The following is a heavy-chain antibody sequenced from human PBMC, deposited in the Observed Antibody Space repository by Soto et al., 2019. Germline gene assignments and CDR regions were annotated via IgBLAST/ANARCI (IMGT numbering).Heavy chain of an antibody. V-gene: IGHV4-4*02. Sequence: SETLSLTCAVSGGSISSSNWWSWVRQPPGKGLEWIGEIYHSGSTNYNPSLKSRVTISVDKSKNQFSLKLSSVTAADTAVYYCAGGPAYNPLSMAARTRRALDAFDIWGQGTMVTVSS. J-gene: IGHJ3*02. D-gene: IGHD6-6*01. CDR3: AGGPAYNPLSMAARTRRALDAFDI. CDR1: GGSISSSNW. CDR2: IYHSGST.